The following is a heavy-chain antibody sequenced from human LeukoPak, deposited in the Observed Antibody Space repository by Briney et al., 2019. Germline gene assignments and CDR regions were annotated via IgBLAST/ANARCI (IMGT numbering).Heavy chain of an antibody. Sequence: SETLSLTCTVSGGIISKTDYYWGWIRQSPGKGLEWIGSIFHTGRTSYNPSLKSRVTISIDTSRTQFSLKLTSVTAADTALYYCAGQIARGLWAFDIWGQGTVVTVSS. D-gene: IGHD3-10*01. CDR1: GGIISKTDYY. CDR2: IFHTGRT. J-gene: IGHJ3*02. CDR3: AGQIARGLWAFDI. V-gene: IGHV4-39*01.